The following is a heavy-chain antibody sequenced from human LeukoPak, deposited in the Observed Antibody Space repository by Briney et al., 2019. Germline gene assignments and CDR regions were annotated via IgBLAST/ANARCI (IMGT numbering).Heavy chain of an antibody. J-gene: IGHJ3*02. CDR3: ARLVYDFWSGFRPDAFDI. D-gene: IGHD3-3*01. Sequence: ASVKVSCKASGYTFTSYGISWVRQAPGQGLEWMGWISAYNGNTNYAQKLQGRVTMTTDTSTSTAYMELRSLRSDDTAVYYCARLVYDFWSGFRPDAFDIWGQGTMVTVSS. V-gene: IGHV1-18*01. CDR2: ISAYNGNT. CDR1: GYTFTSYG.